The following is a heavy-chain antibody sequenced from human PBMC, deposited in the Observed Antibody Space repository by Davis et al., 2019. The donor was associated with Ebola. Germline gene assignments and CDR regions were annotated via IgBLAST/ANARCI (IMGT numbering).Heavy chain of an antibody. CDR1: GFTVSTNY. J-gene: IGHJ3*01. D-gene: IGHD2/OR15-2a*01. V-gene: IGHV3-53*01. CDR3: AKDNRNIWSEV. Sequence: GGSLRLSCAASGFTVSTNYMNWIRQAPGKGLEWVSTYGTSADTYYADSVKGRFTISRDNSKNTLYLQMNGLRVEDTAIYYCAKDNRNIWSEVWGQGTMVTVSS. CDR2: YGTSADT.